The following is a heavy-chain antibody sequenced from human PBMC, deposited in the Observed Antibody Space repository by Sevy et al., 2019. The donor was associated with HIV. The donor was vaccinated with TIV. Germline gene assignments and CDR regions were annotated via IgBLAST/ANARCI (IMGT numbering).Heavy chain of an antibody. Sequence: GGSLRLSCAASGFTFSSYSMNWVRQAPGKGLEWVSSISSSSSYIYYADSVKGRFTISRDNAKNSLYPQMNSLRAEDTAVYYCARERGEVRNYYYYGMDVWGQGTTVTVSS. J-gene: IGHJ6*02. CDR2: ISSSSSYI. V-gene: IGHV3-21*01. CDR1: GFTFSSYS. D-gene: IGHD3-16*01. CDR3: ARERGEVRNYYYYGMDV.